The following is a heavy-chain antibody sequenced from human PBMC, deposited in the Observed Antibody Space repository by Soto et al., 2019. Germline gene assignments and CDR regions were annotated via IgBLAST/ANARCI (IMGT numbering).Heavy chain of an antibody. D-gene: IGHD6-19*01. CDR1: GYSFTSYW. V-gene: IGHV5-51*01. Sequence: GESLKISCKGSGYSFTSYWICWVRQMPGKGLEWMGIIYPGDSDTRYSPSFQGQVTISADKSISTAYLQWSSLKASDTAMYYCARLSERSSGWYLGYFDYWGQGTLVTVSS. J-gene: IGHJ4*02. CDR3: ARLSERSSGWYLGYFDY. CDR2: IYPGDSDT.